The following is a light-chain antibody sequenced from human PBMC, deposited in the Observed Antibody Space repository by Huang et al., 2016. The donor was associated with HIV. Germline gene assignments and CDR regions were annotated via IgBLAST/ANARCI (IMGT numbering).Light chain of an antibody. Sequence: IVLTQSPATLAWYPGERVTLSCRASQSVGNYIAWYQQHPGQSPKLLIYDTSNRATGTPVRVSGSGSGTDFTLTISSLESEDFAVYYCQQRSSGVTFGGGTKVQVK. CDR1: QSVGNY. J-gene: IGKJ4*01. V-gene: IGKV3-11*01. CDR2: DTS. CDR3: QQRSSGVT.